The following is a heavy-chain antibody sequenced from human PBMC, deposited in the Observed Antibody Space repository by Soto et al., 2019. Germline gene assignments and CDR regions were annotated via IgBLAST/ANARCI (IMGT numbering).Heavy chain of an antibody. CDR3: AKGFGGTTTQPPFDY. CDR2: ISWNSGSI. CDR1: GFTFDDYA. V-gene: IGHV3-9*01. D-gene: IGHD1-7*01. J-gene: IGHJ4*02. Sequence: GGSLRLSCAASGFTFDDYAMHWVRQAPGKGLEWVSGISWNSGSIGYADSVKGRFTISRDNAKNSLYLQMNSLRAEDTALYYCAKGFGGTTTQPPFDYWGQGTLVTVSS.